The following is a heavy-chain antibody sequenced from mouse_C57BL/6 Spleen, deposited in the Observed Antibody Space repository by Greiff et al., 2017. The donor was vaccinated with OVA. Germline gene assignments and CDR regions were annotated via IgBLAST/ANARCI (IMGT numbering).Heavy chain of an antibody. D-gene: IGHD1-1*01. CDR2: IYPGDGDT. V-gene: IGHV1-80*01. Sequence: VQLQESGAELVKPGASVKISCKASGYAFSSYWMNWVKQRPGKGLEWIGQIYPGDGDTNYNGKFKGKATLTADKSSSTAYMQLSSLTSEDSAVYFCARVGYYGSTGFDYWGQGTTLTVSS. J-gene: IGHJ2*01. CDR1: GYAFSSYW. CDR3: ARVGYYGSTGFDY.